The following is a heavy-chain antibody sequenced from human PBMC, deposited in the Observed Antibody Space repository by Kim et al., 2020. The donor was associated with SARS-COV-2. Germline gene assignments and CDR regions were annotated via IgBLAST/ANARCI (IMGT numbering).Heavy chain of an antibody. J-gene: IGHJ4*02. V-gene: IGHV4-34*01. CDR1: GGSFSGYY. CDR3: ARGRGLAAVGIDY. CDR2: INHSGST. D-gene: IGHD6-13*01. Sequence: SETLSLTCAVYGGSFSGYYWNWIRQPPGKGLEWIGEINHSGSTNYNPSLKSRVTISVDTSKNQFSLRLSSVTAADTAVYYCARGRGLAAVGIDYWGQGTL.